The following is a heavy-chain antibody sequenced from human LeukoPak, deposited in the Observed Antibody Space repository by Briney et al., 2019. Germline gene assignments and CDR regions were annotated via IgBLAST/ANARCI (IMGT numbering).Heavy chain of an antibody. Sequence: PGRSLRLSCAVSGISVSSYAVHWVRQAPGKGLEWVAVMPQDGSNEHYADSVKGRFTISRDMSKNTVFLLMNSLRAEDTAVYYCARARALINAFDYWGQGTLVTVSS. D-gene: IGHD3-22*01. CDR2: MPQDGSNE. V-gene: IGHV3-30*04. CDR1: GISVSSYA. CDR3: ARARALINAFDY. J-gene: IGHJ4*02.